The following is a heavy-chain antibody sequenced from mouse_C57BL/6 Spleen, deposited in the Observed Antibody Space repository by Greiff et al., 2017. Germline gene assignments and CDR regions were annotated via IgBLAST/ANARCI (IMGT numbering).Heavy chain of an antibody. Sequence: EVMLVESGGGLVKPGGSLKLSCAASGFTFSDYGMHWVRQAPEKGLEWVAYISSGSSTIYYADTVKGRFTISRDNAKNTLCLQMTSLRSEDTAIYYCARESSGPWFAYWGQGTLVTVSA. D-gene: IGHD3-2*02. CDR2: ISSGSSTI. CDR3: ARESSGPWFAY. J-gene: IGHJ3*01. CDR1: GFTFSDYG. V-gene: IGHV5-17*01.